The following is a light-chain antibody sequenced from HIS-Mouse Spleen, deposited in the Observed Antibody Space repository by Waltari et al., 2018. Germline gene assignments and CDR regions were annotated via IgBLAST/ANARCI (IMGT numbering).Light chain of an antibody. J-gene: IGKJ3*01. Sequence: DIVMTQSPLPLPVTPGEPASIYFRSSQSLLHSNGYNYLDWYLQKPGQSQQLLIYLGSNRASGVPDRFSGSGSGTDFTLKISRVEAEDVGVYYCMQALQTPPTFTFGPGTKVDIK. V-gene: IGKV2-28*01. CDR2: LGS. CDR1: QSLLHSNGYNY. CDR3: MQALQTPPTFT.